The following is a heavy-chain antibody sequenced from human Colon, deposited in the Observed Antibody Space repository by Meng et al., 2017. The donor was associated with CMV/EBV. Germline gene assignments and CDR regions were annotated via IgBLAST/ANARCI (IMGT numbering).Heavy chain of an antibody. CDR3: VRDNARVQGNIPILVVPQGFDY. CDR2: VNWKGSST. D-gene: IGHD3-22*01. Sequence: GESLKISCIASGFNFDDYGMNWVRQVPGKGPEWVAGVNWKGSSTTYADSVKGRFTISRDNAKKLLFLQMNSLSAEDTAVYYCVRDNARVQGNIPILVVPQGFDYWGQGTVVTVSS. CDR1: GFNFDDYG. J-gene: IGHJ4*02. V-gene: IGHV3-20*04.